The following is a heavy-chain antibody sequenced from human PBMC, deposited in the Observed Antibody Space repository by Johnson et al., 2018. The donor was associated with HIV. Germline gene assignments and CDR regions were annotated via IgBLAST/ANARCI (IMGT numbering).Heavy chain of an antibody. V-gene: IGHV3-30*03. Sequence: VQLVESGGGLIQPGRSLRLSCAASGFTFNTYGMHWVRQAPGKGLEWVAVISYDGSNKYYADSVKGRFTISRDNSKNTLYLQMNSLRAEDTAVYYCARENSSGYHDAFDIWGQGTLVTVSS. CDR1: GFTFNTYG. CDR2: ISYDGSNK. J-gene: IGHJ3*02. D-gene: IGHD3-22*01. CDR3: ARENSSGYHDAFDI.